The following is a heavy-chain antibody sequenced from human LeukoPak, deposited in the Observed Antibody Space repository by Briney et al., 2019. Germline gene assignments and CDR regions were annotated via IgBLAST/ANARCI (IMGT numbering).Heavy chain of an antibody. CDR1: GFTFSRDW. Sequence: GGSLRLSCAASGFTFSRDWMTWVRQAPGKGLEWVANIKQDGSEKYYVDSVMGRFTISRDNARNSLYLQMNSLRAEDTAVYSCARGQLPGNYWGQGTLVTVSS. J-gene: IGHJ4*02. CDR3: ARGQLPGNY. V-gene: IGHV3-7*05. CDR2: IKQDGSEK. D-gene: IGHD2-2*01.